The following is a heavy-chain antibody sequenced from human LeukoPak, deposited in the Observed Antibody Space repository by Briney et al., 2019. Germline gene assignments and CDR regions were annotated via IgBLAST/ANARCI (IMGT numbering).Heavy chain of an antibody. V-gene: IGHV1-24*01. J-gene: IGHJ3*02. Sequence: ASVKVSCKVSGYTLTELSMHWVRQAPGKGLEWMGGFDPEDGETIYAQKFQGGVTMTEDTSTDTAYMELSSLRSEDTAVYYCATATGYSSGWYFLGDAFDIWGQGTMVTVSS. CDR3: ATATGYSSGWYFLGDAFDI. CDR1: GYTLTELS. CDR2: FDPEDGET. D-gene: IGHD6-19*01.